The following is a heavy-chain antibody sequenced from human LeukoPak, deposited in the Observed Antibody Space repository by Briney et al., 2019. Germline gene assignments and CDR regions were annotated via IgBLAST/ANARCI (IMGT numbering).Heavy chain of an antibody. CDR2: IRQDGREK. CDR1: GFTFTSYW. Sequence: PGGSLRLSCAASGFTFTSYWLSWVRQAPGKGLEWVANIRQDGREKSYADSVKGRFTISRDNAKTSVYLQMNSLRVEDTAAYYCAREGVGGFDSWGQGTLVTVSS. V-gene: IGHV3-7*01. J-gene: IGHJ5*01. D-gene: IGHD3-10*01. CDR3: AREGVGGFDS.